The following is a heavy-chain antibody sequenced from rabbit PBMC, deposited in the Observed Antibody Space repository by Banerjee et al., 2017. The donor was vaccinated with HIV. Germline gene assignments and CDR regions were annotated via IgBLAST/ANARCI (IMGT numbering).Heavy chain of an antibody. CDR3: ARDLAGAIGWNFNL. D-gene: IGHD4-1*01. J-gene: IGHJ4*01. CDR1: GFDLSDKYV. CDR2: INTSSGNT. V-gene: IGHV1S45*01. Sequence: QEQLEESGGGLVKPEGSLTLTCIASGFDLSDKYVMCWVRQAPGKGLEWIGCINTSSGNTVYASWAKGRFTISKTSSTTVTLQMTSLTAADTATYFCARDLAGAIGWNFNLWGQGTLVTVS.